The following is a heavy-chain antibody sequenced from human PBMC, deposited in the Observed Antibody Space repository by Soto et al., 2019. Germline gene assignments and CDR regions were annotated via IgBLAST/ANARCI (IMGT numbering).Heavy chain of an antibody. J-gene: IGHJ4*02. CDR1: FD. V-gene: IGHV4-59*08. D-gene: IGHD3-10*01. CDR3: TRHFPPPYYYGSGSWILEY. CDR2: IYHSGST. Sequence: FDWRRISKKTGKGLEWIGFIYHSGSTKYNPSLKSRVTISVDTSKNQFSLKLSSVTAADTAVYYCTRHFPPPYYYGSGSWILEYWGQGTLVTVSS.